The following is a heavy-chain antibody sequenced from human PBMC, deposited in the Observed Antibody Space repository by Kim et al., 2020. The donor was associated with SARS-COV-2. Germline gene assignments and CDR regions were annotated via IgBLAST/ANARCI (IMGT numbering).Heavy chain of an antibody. CDR1: GFTFSSYA. D-gene: IGHD3-10*01. Sequence: GGSLRLSCAASGFTFSSYAMHWVRQAPGKGLEWVAVISYDGSNKYYADSVKGRFTISRDNSKNTLYLQMNSLRAEDTAVYYCARGVQWKLWVGEGEYGM. CDR3: ARGVQWKLWVGEGEYGM. V-gene: IGHV3-30-3*01. J-gene: IGHJ6*01. CDR2: ISYDGSNK.